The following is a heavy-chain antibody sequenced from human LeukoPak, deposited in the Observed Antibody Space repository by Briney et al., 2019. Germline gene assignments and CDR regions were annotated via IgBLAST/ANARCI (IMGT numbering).Heavy chain of an antibody. CDR3: AAGYYYDSSGYYEAFDI. CDR1: GGTVSSYA. V-gene: IGHV1-69*04. Sequence: SVKVSCKASGGTVSSYAISWVRQAPGQGLEWMGRIIPILGIANYAQKLQGRVTITADKSTSTAYMELSSLRSEDTAVYYCAAGYYYDSSGYYEAFDIWGQGTMVTVSS. CDR2: IIPILGIA. J-gene: IGHJ3*02. D-gene: IGHD3-22*01.